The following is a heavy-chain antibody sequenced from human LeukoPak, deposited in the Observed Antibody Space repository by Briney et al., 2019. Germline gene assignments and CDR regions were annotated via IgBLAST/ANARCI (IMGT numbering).Heavy chain of an antibody. J-gene: IGHJ4*02. CDR2: NNRDGSTT. V-gene: IGHV3-74*03. CDR1: GFTFSNYW. CDR3: ARDKKSGESSEIDY. D-gene: IGHD3-10*01. Sequence: GGSLRLSCAASGFTFSNYWVHWVRQAPGKGLVWVSRNNRDGSTTKYADSVKGRFTVSRDNAKNTLNLQMNSLRAEDTAVYYCARDKKSGESSEIDYWGQGTLVTVSS.